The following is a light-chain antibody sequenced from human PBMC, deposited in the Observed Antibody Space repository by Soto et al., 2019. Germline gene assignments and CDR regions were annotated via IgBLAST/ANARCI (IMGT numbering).Light chain of an antibody. J-gene: IGKJ3*01. CDR3: QQYGSAPPT. Sequence: EIVLTQSPGTLSLSPGERATLSCRASESIDNNFLAWYQQKPGQAPRFLIYPASSRATGIPNRFSGSGSGTDFTLTISRLEPEDFAVYYCQQYGSAPPTFGPGTKVDVK. CDR2: PAS. V-gene: IGKV3-20*01. CDR1: ESIDNNF.